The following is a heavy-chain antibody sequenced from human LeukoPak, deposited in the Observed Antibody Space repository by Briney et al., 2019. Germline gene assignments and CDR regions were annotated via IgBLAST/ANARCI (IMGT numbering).Heavy chain of an antibody. J-gene: IGHJ6*02. CDR2: IYHSGST. Sequence: PSETLSLTCAVSGGSISSGGYSWSWIRQPPEKGLEWIGYIYHSGSTYYNPSLKSRVTISVDKSKNQFSLKLSSVTAADTAVYYCARLLRDYDSSGPIYGMDVWGQGTTVTVSS. D-gene: IGHD3-22*01. V-gene: IGHV4-30-2*01. CDR3: ARLLRDYDSSGPIYGMDV. CDR1: GGSISSGGYS.